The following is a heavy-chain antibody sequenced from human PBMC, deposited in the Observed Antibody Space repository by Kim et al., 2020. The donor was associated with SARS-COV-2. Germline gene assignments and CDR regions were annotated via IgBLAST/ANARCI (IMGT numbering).Heavy chain of an antibody. CDR3: AHSGYPGTPGDFDL. J-gene: IGHJ2*01. V-gene: IGHV2-5*01. D-gene: IGHD2-15*01. Sequence: SPSLKSRITITKDTSKNQVVLTMTNMDPVDTATYYCAHSGYPGTPGDFDLWGRGTLVTVSS.